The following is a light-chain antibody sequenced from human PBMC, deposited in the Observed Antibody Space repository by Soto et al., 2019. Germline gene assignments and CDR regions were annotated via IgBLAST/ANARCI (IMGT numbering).Light chain of an antibody. J-gene: IGKJ4*01. V-gene: IGKV1-12*01. CDR1: RDISTY. CDR3: QQTNSYPLT. CDR2: AAS. Sequence: DIQMTQSPSSVSTSVGDIVTITCRASRDISTYLAWYQQRPGKAPNLLIYAASTLQSGVPSRFSGSGSGTDFSLTISSLQPEDSATYYCQQTNSYPLTFGGGTKVEIK.